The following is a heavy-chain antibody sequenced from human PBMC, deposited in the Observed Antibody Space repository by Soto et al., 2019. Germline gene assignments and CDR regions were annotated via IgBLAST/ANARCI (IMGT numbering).Heavy chain of an antibody. Sequence: GGSLRLSCAGSGFTFSNYAMNWVRQAPGKGLEWVSTISGPGGRTYYADSVKGRFVVSRDNAKNTLFLHTNSLRPDDTSVYYCARRHMDPPAPLDYGMDVWGQGTTVTVSS. D-gene: IGHD2-21*01. V-gene: IGHV3-23*01. J-gene: IGHJ6*02. CDR2: ISGPGGRT. CDR1: GFTFSNYA. CDR3: ARRHMDPPAPLDYGMDV.